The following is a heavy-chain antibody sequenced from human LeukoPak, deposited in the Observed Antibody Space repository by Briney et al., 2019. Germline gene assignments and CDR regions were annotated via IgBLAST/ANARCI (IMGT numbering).Heavy chain of an antibody. CDR1: GFTFSNSL. CDR3: VRDRDGYNY. CDR2: IATDGSTT. J-gene: IGHJ4*02. V-gene: IGHV3-74*01. Sequence: GGSLRLSCAASGFTFSNSLMHWVRQVPGKGLVWVARIATDGSTTHYADYVKGRFTISRDNGKNTLYLQMNRLRAEDTAVYYCVRDRDGYNYWGQGTLVTVSS. D-gene: IGHD5-24*01.